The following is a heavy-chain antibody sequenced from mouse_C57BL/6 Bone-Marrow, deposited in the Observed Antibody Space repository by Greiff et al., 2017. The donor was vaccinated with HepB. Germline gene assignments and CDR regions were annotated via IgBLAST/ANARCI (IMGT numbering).Heavy chain of an antibody. CDR3: SSPRQLRLLAWFAY. CDR2: IYPGSGST. J-gene: IGHJ3*01. CDR1: GYTFTSYW. D-gene: IGHD3-2*02. Sequence: QVQLQQSGAELVKPGASVKMSCKASGYTFTSYWITWVKQRPGQGLEWIGDIYPGSGSTNYNEKFKSKATLTVDTSSSTAYMQLSSLTSEDSAVYYCSSPRQLRLLAWFAYWGQGTLVTVSA. V-gene: IGHV1-55*01.